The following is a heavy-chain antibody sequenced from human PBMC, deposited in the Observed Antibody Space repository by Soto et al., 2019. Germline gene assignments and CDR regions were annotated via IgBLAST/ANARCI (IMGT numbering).Heavy chain of an antibody. J-gene: IGHJ4*02. D-gene: IGHD3-3*01. CDR1: GFTFSSYA. Sequence: GGSLRLSCAASGFTFSSYAMSWVRQAPGKGLEWVSGINGGGGSTYYADSVKGRLTISRDHSKSTLYLQMNSLRAEDTAVYYCVKAENDFWSGYDFDYWGQGTLVTVSS. CDR3: VKAENDFWSGYDFDY. CDR2: INGGGGST. V-gene: IGHV3-23*01.